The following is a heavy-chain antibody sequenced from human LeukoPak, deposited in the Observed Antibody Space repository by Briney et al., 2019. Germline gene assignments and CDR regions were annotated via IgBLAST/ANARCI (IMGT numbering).Heavy chain of an antibody. J-gene: IGHJ4*02. CDR3: ARDYLSSGSYYNGE. D-gene: IGHD3-10*01. CDR1: GGTFSSYA. V-gene: IGHV1-69*04. CDR2: IIPILGIA. Sequence: SVKVSCKASGGTFSSYAISWVRQAPGQGLEWMGRIIPILGIANYARKFQGRVTITADKSTSTAYMELSSLRSEDTAVYYCARDYLSSGSYYNGEWGQGTLVTVSS.